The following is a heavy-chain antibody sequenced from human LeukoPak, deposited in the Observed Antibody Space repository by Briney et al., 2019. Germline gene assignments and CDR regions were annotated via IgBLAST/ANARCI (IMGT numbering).Heavy chain of an antibody. CDR3: TTQTPY. CDR2: IKSRADGGTA. J-gene: IGHJ4*02. CDR1: GLTFSNAW. Sequence: GGSLRLSCVASGLTFSNAWMSWVRQAPGQGLEWVGRIKSRADGGTAEYAAPVQGRFTISRDDSRNTLSLQMNSLKTEDTAVYYCTTQTPYWGQGTLVTVSS. V-gene: IGHV3-15*01.